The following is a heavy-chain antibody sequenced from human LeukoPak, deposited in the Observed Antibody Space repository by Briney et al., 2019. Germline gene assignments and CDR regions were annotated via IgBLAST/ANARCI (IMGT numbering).Heavy chain of an antibody. CDR2: IKQDGSEK. V-gene: IGHV3-7*01. J-gene: IGHJ4*02. D-gene: IGHD1-26*01. Sequence: GGSLRLSCAASGFTFSSDWMSWVRQAPGKGLEWVANIKQDGSEKYYVDSVKGRFTISRDNAKNSLYLQMNSLRAEDTAVYYCARDRGGWELDHTDYWGQGTLVTVSS. CDR3: ARDRGGWELDHTDY. CDR1: GFTFSSDW.